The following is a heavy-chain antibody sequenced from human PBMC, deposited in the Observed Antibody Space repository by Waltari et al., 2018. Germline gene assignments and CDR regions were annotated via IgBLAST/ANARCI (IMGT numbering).Heavy chain of an antibody. V-gene: IGHV3-23*01. D-gene: IGHD1-26*01. CDR3: APKYSGSFNRAAFDY. CDR2: VSGSGGRT. J-gene: IGHJ4*02. Sequence: EVQLLESGGGLVQPGGSLRLSCAASGFTFSSYAMSWVRQAPGKGLEWVSAVSGSGGRTYYADSVKGRFTISRDNAKNTLYLQMNSLRAEDTAVYYCAPKYSGSFNRAAFDYWGQGTLVTVSS. CDR1: GFTFSSYA.